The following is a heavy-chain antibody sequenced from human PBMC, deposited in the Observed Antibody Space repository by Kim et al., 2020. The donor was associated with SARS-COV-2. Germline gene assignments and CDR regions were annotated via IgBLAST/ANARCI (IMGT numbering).Heavy chain of an antibody. Sequence: ASVKVSCKASGYTFTSYGISWVRQAPGQGLEWMGWISAYNGNTNYAQKLQGRVTMTTDTSTSTAYMELRSLRSDDTAVYYCARDQRATVFRYFDWAPSVGPLDYWGQGTLVTVSS. V-gene: IGHV1-18*01. CDR3: ARDQRATVFRYFDWAPSVGPLDY. J-gene: IGHJ4*02. D-gene: IGHD3-9*01. CDR2: ISAYNGNT. CDR1: GYTFTSYG.